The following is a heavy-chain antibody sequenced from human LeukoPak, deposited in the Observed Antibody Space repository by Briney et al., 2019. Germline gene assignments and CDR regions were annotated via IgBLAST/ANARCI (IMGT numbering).Heavy chain of an antibody. V-gene: IGHV3-30*02. D-gene: IGHD6-13*01. CDR3: AKDPGIAAGHYFDY. Sequence: XXLXCAASXFTXSSXGMHWVRQAPGXGLEXVAFIRYDGSNKYYADSVKGRFTISRDNSKNTLYLQMNSLRAEDTAVYYCAKDPGIAAGHYFDYWGQGTLVTVSS. CDR2: IRYDGSNK. CDR1: XFTXSSXG. J-gene: IGHJ4*02.